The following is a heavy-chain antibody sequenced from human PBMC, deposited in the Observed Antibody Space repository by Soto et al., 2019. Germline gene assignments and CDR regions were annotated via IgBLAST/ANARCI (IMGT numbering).Heavy chain of an antibody. CDR1: GFTVSTKY. V-gene: IGHV3-66*01. Sequence: EVQLVESGGGLVQPGGSLRLSCAASGFTVSTKYMSWVRQAPGKGLEWVSVIYSGGSTFYADSVRGRFTISIDNSKNTMNLQMNSLRAEDTAVYYCARAPWAADYWGQGTLVTVSS. CDR2: IYSGGST. CDR3: ARAPWAADY. J-gene: IGHJ4*02. D-gene: IGHD3-16*01.